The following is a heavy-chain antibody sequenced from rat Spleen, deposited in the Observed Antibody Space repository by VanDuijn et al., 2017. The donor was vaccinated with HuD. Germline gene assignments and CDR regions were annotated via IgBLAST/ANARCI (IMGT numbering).Heavy chain of an antibody. CDR2: ISYDGGST. V-gene: IGHV5-29*01. D-gene: IGHD4-3*01. Sequence: EVQLVESGGGLVQPGRSLKLTCAASGFTFSHYGMAWVRQAPTKGLEWVAYISYDGGSTYYRDPVKGRFTISRDNAKSTLYLQMDSLRSEDTATYYCSKWGDSGYFDYWGQGVMVTVSS. J-gene: IGHJ2*01. CDR3: SKWGDSGYFDY. CDR1: GFTFSHYG.